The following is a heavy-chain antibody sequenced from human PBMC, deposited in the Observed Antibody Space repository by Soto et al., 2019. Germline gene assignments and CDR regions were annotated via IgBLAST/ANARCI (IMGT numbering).Heavy chain of an antibody. CDR1: GGSISKYY. D-gene: IGHD3-9*01. Sequence: SETLSLTCTVSGGSISKYYWSWIRQSPGKGLEWIGYIYYSGSTKYNPSLKSRVTISVDTSKNQFSLKLSSVTAADTAVYYCARSPGYDILTGCFDYWGQGTLVTVSS. J-gene: IGHJ4*02. CDR2: IYYSGST. V-gene: IGHV4-59*12. CDR3: ARSPGYDILTGCFDY.